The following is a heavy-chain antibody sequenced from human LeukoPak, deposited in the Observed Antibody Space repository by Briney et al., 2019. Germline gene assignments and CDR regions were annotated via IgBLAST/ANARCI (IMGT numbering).Heavy chain of an antibody. J-gene: IGHJ4*02. CDR2: ISSSSSTI. Sequence: PGGSLRLSCAASGFTFSSYSMNWVRQAPGKGLEWVSYISSSSSTIYYADSVKGRFTISRDNAKNSLYLQMNSLRAEDTAVYYCARDLLEASGSSLDYWGQGTLVTVSS. CDR3: ARDLLEASGSSLDY. D-gene: IGHD1-26*01. V-gene: IGHV3-48*01. CDR1: GFTFSSYS.